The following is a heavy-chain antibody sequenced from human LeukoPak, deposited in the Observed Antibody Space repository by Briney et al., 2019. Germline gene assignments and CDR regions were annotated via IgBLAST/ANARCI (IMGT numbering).Heavy chain of an antibody. Sequence: ASVKVSCKASGYTFTSYYMHWVRQAPGQGLEWMGIINPRGGSTSYAQKFQGRVTMTRDTSTSTAYMELRSLRSDDTAVYYCARDGTMIDSPFWWGQGTLVTVSS. CDR1: GYTFTSYY. V-gene: IGHV1-46*01. CDR2: INPRGGST. D-gene: IGHD3-22*01. CDR3: ARDGTMIDSPFW. J-gene: IGHJ4*02.